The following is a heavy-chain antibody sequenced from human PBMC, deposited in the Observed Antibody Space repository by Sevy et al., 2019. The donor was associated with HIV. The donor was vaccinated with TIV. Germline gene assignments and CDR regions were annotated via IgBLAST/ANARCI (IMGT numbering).Heavy chain of an antibody. V-gene: IGHV3-53*01. CDR3: ARGYYYDSSGYYPYYFDY. CDR2: IYSGGST. J-gene: IGHJ4*02. D-gene: IGHD3-22*01. Sequence: GGSLRLSCAASGFTVSSNYMSWVRQAPGKGLEWVSVIYSGGSTYYADSVKGRFTISRDNSENTLYLQMNSLRAEDTAVYYCARGYYYDSSGYYPYYFDYWGQGTLVTVSS. CDR1: GFTVSSNY.